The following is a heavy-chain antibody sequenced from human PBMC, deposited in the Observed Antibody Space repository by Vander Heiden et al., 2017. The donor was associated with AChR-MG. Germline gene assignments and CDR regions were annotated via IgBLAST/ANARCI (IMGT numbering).Heavy chain of an antibody. J-gene: IGHJ4*02. CDR2: ISWNSGSV. Sequence: EVQLVESGGSLVQPGRSLRISCAASGFTFGDHAMHWVRQVPGKGLAWVAGISWNSGSVKYADSVKGRATISRDNAKNSLYLQIDSLRPEDTALYFCTKDRVSGWSYDFDYWGQGTLVTVSS. D-gene: IGHD6-19*01. CDR1: GFTFGDHA. CDR3: TKDRVSGWSYDFDY. V-gene: IGHV3-9*01.